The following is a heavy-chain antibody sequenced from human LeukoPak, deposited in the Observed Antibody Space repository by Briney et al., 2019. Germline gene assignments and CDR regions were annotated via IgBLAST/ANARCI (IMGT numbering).Heavy chain of an antibody. J-gene: IGHJ3*02. CDR3: AADSRRSSGWFLPDRFDI. Sequence: GASVKVSCKVSGYTFTDLSMHWVRQTPGSGPEWMGGFDPEAGETVYAQKFQGRVTMTDDTSTDTAYMELSSLRSEDTAVYYCAADSRRSSGWFLPDRFDIWGQGTKVTVSS. CDR2: FDPEAGET. V-gene: IGHV1-24*01. D-gene: IGHD6-19*01. CDR1: GYTFTDLS.